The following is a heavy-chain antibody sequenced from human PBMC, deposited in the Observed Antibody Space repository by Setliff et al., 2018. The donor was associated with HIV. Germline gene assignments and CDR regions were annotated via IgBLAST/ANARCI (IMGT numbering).Heavy chain of an antibody. V-gene: IGHV4-59*01. CDR2: IHYSGIT. Sequence: SETLSLTCNVSGGSMASYQWGWIRQPPGKGLEWIGNIHYSGITSYNPSLERRVTISVDTSKSQFSLKLTSVTPADTAVYYCARGSRGYSYAYYYYYMDVWGKGTTVTV. CDR3: ARGSRGYSYAYYYYYMDV. CDR1: GGSMASYQ. J-gene: IGHJ6*03. D-gene: IGHD5-18*01.